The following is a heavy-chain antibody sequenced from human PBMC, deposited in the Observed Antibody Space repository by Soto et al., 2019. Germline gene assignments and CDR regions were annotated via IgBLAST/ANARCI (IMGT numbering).Heavy chain of an antibody. CDR3: ARGMYYYDSSGWAY. Sequence: GGSQRVPCAAAGFTIGSHSMNRVLQAPGKGLEWVSYISSSSSTIYYADSVKGRFTISRDNAKNSLYLQMNSLRDEDTAVYYCARGMYYYDSSGWAYWGQGTLVTVSS. D-gene: IGHD3-22*01. CDR1: GFTIGSHS. CDR2: ISSSSSTI. J-gene: IGHJ4*02. V-gene: IGHV3-48*02.